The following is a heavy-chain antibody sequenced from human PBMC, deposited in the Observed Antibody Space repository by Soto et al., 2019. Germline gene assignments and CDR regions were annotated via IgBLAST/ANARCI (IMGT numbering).Heavy chain of an antibody. V-gene: IGHV3-23*01. Sequence: EVQLLASGGGLVQPGGSLRLSCAASGSTFSHQAMSWVRQAPGTGLEWVSAVSGSGGGTYYADSVKGRFTISRDNSKNTLSLQMNSLRVEDTAVYYCVREGGDSSSLVDNYFDYWGQGALVTVSS. D-gene: IGHD1-26*01. CDR2: VSGSGGGT. CDR1: GSTFSHQA. J-gene: IGHJ4*02. CDR3: VREGGDSSSLVDNYFDY.